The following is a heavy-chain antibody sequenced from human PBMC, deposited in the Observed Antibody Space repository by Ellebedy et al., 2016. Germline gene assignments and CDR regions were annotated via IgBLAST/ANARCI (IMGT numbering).Heavy chain of an antibody. CDR3: ARTFIGEVDF. V-gene: IGHV4-34*01. Sequence: SETLSLXCAVYGGSFSGYYWTWIRQPPGKGLEWIGQISHSGRTNYSPSLQSRITISVETSKNQFSLKMNSVTAADTAMYYCARTFIGEVDFWGQGVLVTVSS. CDR1: GGSFSGYY. J-gene: IGHJ4*02. CDR2: ISHSGRT. D-gene: IGHD3-16*02.